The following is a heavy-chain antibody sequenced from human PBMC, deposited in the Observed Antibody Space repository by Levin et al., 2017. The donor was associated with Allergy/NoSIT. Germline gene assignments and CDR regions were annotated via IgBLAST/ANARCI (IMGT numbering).Heavy chain of an antibody. J-gene: IGHJ6*03. Sequence: GGSLRLSCAASGFTFSSYGMHWVRQAPGKGLEWVAVIWYDGSNKYYADSVKGRFTISRDNSKNTLYLQMNSLRAEDTAVYYCARDGYGSDYYYYYYMDVWGKGTTVTVSS. CDR2: IWYDGSNK. CDR1: GFTFSSYG. D-gene: IGHD3-10*01. CDR3: ARDGYGSDYYYYYYMDV. V-gene: IGHV3-33*01.